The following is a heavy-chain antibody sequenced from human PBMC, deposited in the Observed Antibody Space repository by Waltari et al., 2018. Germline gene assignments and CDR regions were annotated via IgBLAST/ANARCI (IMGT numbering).Heavy chain of an antibody. CDR1: GFSFSAYW. Sequence: EVQLMESGGGLVQPGGSLRLSCAASGFSFSAYWMTWVRQAPGKGLEWVANIKYDGSATYHVDSVNGRFTISRDNAKNSLYLQMNDVSAEDTAIYYCARGSTGYVRVWDCRGQGTVVTVSS. CDR3: ARGSTGYVRVWDC. CDR2: IKYDGSAT. V-gene: IGHV3-7*03. D-gene: IGHD2-2*01. J-gene: IGHJ4*02.